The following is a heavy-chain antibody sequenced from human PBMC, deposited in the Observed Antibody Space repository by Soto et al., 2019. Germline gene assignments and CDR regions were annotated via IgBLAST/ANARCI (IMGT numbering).Heavy chain of an antibody. CDR1: GFTFSNAW. CDR3: TTDYCSGGSCYSEVRFQH. Sequence: PGGSLRLSCAASGFTFSNAWMSWVRQAPGKGLEWVGRIKSKTDGGTTDYAAPVKGRFTISRDDSKNTLYLQMNSLKTEDTAVYYCTTDYCSGGSCYSEVRFQHWGQGTLVTVSS. J-gene: IGHJ1*01. CDR2: IKSKTDGGTT. D-gene: IGHD2-15*01. V-gene: IGHV3-15*01.